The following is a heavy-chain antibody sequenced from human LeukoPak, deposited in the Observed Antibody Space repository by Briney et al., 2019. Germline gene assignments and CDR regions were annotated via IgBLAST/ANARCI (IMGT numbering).Heavy chain of an antibody. Sequence: ASVKVSCKASGYTFTSYGINWVRQATGQGLEWMGWMNPNSGNTGYAQKFQGRVTMTRNTSISTAYMELSSLRSEDTAVYYCARCGKRSGSGSYYAAYWGQGTLVTVSS. CDR2: MNPNSGNT. J-gene: IGHJ4*02. D-gene: IGHD1-26*01. CDR1: GYTFTSYG. CDR3: ARCGKRSGSGSYYAAY. V-gene: IGHV1-8*01.